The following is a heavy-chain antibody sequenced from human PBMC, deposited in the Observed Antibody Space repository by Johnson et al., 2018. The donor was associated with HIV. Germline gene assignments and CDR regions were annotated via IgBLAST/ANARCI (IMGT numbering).Heavy chain of an antibody. J-gene: IGHJ3*02. V-gene: IGHV3-30-3*01. D-gene: IGHD2-2*01. CDR1: GFTFSSYA. CDR3: ARGGSSTRLDAFDI. Sequence: QVQLVESGGRVVQPGRSLRLSCAASGFTFSSYAMHWVRQAPGKGLEWVAVISFDGSNKYYADPVQGRFIISRDSTKNTLYLQMNSLRAEDTAVYYCARGGSSTRLDAFDIWGQGTMVTVSS. CDR2: ISFDGSNK.